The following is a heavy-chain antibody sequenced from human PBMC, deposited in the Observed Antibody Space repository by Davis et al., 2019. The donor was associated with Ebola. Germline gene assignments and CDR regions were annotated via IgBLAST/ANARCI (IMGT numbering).Heavy chain of an antibody. CDR2: IWYDGSNK. CDR3: AREVSGWYGIGYYYYYGMDV. J-gene: IGHJ6*02. D-gene: IGHD6-19*01. V-gene: IGHV3-33*01. CDR1: GFTFSSHG. Sequence: GESLKISCAASGFTFSSHGMHWVRQAPGKGLERVALIWYDGSNKYYADSVKGRFTISRDNAKNSLYLQMNSLRAEDTAVYYCAREVSGWYGIGYYYYYGMDVWGQGTTVTVSS.